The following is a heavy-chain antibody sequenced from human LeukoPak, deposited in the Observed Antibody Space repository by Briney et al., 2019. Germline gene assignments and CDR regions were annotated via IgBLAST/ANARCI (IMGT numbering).Heavy chain of an antibody. Sequence: GGSLRLSCAASGFTFSSYGMHWVRQAPGKGLEWVAVIWYDGSNKYYADSVKGRFTISRDNSKSTLYLQMNSLRAEDTAVYYCASDSNYYFDYWGQGTLVTVSS. J-gene: IGHJ4*02. D-gene: IGHD4/OR15-4a*01. CDR2: IWYDGSNK. V-gene: IGHV3-33*08. CDR3: ASDSNYYFDY. CDR1: GFTFSSYG.